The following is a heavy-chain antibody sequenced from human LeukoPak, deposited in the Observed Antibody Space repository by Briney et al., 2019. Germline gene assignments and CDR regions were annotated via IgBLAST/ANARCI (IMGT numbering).Heavy chain of an antibody. CDR2: IRQDGSDK. CDR1: GFTFSSYW. V-gene: IGHV3-7*01. CDR3: ARVDDYGSGSFYGSLDY. J-gene: IGHJ4*02. D-gene: IGHD3-10*01. Sequence: GGSLRLSCAASGFTFSSYWMSWVRQAPGKGLEWVANIRQDGSDKYSVDSVKGRFTISRDNAKNSLYLQMNSLRAEDTAVYYCARVDDYGSGSFYGSLDYWGQGIVVTVPS.